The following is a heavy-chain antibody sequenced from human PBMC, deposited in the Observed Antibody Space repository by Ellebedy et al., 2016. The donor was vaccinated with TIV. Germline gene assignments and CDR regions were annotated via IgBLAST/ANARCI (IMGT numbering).Heavy chain of an antibody. V-gene: IGHV3-7*01. D-gene: IGHD4-17*01. CDR2: INQDGSAK. CDR3: ATDGSYGDYLSPTHAFVI. J-gene: IGHJ3*02. CDR1: GFTFSSYW. Sequence: GGSLRLSCAASGFTFSSYWMTSVRQAPGKGLECVANINQDGSAKFYVDSVNGRFTVSRDNAKNSLYLHLNSLRAEDTAMYYCATDGSYGDYLSPTHAFVIWGQGTMVTVSS.